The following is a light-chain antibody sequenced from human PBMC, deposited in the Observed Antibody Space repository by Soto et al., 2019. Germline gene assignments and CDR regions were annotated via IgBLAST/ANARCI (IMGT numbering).Light chain of an antibody. CDR3: QQYNNWPPT. Sequence: EIVMTQSPATLSVSPGERATLSCRASQSVSSNLACYQQKPGQAPRLLIYDASTRATRIPARFSGSESGTEFTLTISSLQSEDFAVYYCQQYNNWPPTFGQGTKVEIK. CDR2: DAS. J-gene: IGKJ1*01. V-gene: IGKV3-15*01. CDR1: QSVSSN.